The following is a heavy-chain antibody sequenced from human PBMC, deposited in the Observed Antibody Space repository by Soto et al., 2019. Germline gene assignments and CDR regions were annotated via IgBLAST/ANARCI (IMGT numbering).Heavy chain of an antibody. D-gene: IGHD5-18*01. CDR1: GFTFSSYG. Sequence: GWSLRLSCAASGFTFSSYGMHWVRQAPGKGLEWVAVISYDGSNKYYADSVKGRFTISRDNSKNTLYLQMNSLRAEDTAVYYCAKDSLWIQLWLGYYYYYGMDVWGQGNTVTV. CDR2: ISYDGSNK. CDR3: AKDSLWIQLWLGYYYYYGMDV. V-gene: IGHV3-30*18. J-gene: IGHJ6*02.